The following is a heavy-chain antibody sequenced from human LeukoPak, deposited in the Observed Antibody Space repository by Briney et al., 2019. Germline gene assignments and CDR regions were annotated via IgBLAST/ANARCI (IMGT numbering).Heavy chain of an antibody. CDR3: AKDIADNYYDSSGYPSG. D-gene: IGHD3-22*01. V-gene: IGHV3-43*02. Sequence: PGGSLRLSCAASGFTFDDYAMHWVRQAPGKGLEWASLISGDGGSTYYADSVKGRFTISRDNSKNSLYLQMNSLRTEDTALYCCAKDIADNYYDSSGYPSGWGQGTLVTVSS. J-gene: IGHJ4*02. CDR1: GFTFDDYA. CDR2: ISGDGGST.